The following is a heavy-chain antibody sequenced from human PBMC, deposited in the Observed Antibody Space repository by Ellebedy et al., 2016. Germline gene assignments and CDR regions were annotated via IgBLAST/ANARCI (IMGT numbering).Heavy chain of an antibody. V-gene: IGHV4-59*08. CDR2: MYYSGST. CDR1: GGSISSYY. D-gene: IGHD4-23*01. CDR3: ARRYGGNHWYFDI. J-gene: IGHJ2*01. Sequence: GSLRLSCTVSGGSISSYYWSWIRQPPGKGLEWIGYMYYSGSTNYNPSLKSRVTISVDTSKNQFSLNLSSVTAADTAVYYWARRYGGNHWYFDIWGRGTLVTVSS.